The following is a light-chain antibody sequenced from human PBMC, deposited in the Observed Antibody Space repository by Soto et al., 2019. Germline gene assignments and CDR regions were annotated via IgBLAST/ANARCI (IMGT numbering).Light chain of an antibody. Sequence: SVLTQSPGTLSSSPGERATLSCRASQSVSNSYLAWYQQKPGQAPRLLIYGASTRATGIPDRFSGGGSGTDFTLTISRLEPEDFAVYYCQQHGSSPPTFGGGTKVEIK. J-gene: IGKJ4*01. CDR2: GAS. V-gene: IGKV3-20*01. CDR1: QSVSNSY. CDR3: QQHGSSPPT.